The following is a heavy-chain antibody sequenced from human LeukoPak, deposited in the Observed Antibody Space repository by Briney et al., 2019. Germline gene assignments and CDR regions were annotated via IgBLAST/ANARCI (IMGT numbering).Heavy chain of an antibody. Sequence: GGSLRLSCAASGFTFSSYTMSWVRQAPGKGLEWVSTITTSDGSTYYADSVKGRFTISRDNSKNTLYLQMNSLRAEDTAVYYCARVVPAASDYGDLSYFDYWGQGTLVTVSS. CDR3: ARVVPAASDYGDLSYFDY. D-gene: IGHD2-2*01. CDR1: GFTFSSYT. CDR2: ITTSDGST. J-gene: IGHJ4*02. V-gene: IGHV3-23*01.